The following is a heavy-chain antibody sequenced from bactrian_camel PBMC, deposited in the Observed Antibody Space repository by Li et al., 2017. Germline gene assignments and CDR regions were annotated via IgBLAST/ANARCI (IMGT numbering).Heavy chain of an antibody. D-gene: IGHD5*01. J-gene: IGHJ4*01. CDR2: ISKTGTYT. Sequence: HVQLVESGGGLVQPGGSLRLSCVASGFAFTSHTMGWIRQAPGKGLEWVSTISKTGTYTYYADSVKGRFTVSRDNAKNTLYLQMNSLKPEDTAVYYCTKETEWVGYHEFAEHWGQGTQVTVS. CDR3: TKETEWVGYHEFAEH. V-gene: IGHV3-2*01. CDR1: GFAFTSHT.